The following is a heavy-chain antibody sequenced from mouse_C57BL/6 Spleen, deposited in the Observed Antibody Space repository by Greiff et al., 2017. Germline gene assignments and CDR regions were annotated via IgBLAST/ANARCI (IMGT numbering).Heavy chain of an antibody. CDR3: ARRVDDYDGDYAMDY. J-gene: IGHJ4*01. Sequence: SGAELVRPGASVKMSCKASGYTFTSYNMHWVKQTPRQGLEWIGAIYPGNGDTSYNQKFKGKATLTVDKSSSTAYMQLSSLTSEDSAVYFCARRVDDYDGDYAMDYWGQGTSVTVSS. CDR1: GYTFTSYN. D-gene: IGHD2-4*01. CDR2: IYPGNGDT. V-gene: IGHV1-12*01.